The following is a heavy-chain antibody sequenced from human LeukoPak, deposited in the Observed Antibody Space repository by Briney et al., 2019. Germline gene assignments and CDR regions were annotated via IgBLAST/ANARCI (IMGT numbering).Heavy chain of an antibody. Sequence: ASVKVSCKASGYTFTGYYMHWVRQAPGQGLEWMGWINTNTGNPTYAQGFTGRFVFSLDTSVSTAYLQISSLKAEDTAVYFCARDGPTPYYYYYYMDVWGKGTTVTVSS. CDR1: GYTFTGYY. CDR2: INTNTGNP. V-gene: IGHV7-4-1*02. J-gene: IGHJ6*03. CDR3: ARDGPTPYYYYYYMDV.